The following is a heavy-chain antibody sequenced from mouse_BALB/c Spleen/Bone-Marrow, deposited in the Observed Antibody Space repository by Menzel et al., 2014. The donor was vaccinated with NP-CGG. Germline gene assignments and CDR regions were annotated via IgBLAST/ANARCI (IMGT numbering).Heavy chain of an antibody. D-gene: IGHD1-1*01. CDR1: GYTFTSYW. Sequence: QVQLQQSGAELVKPGASVKLSCKASGYTFTSYWMHWVKQRPGQGLEWIGEINPSNGRTNYNEKFKSKATLTVDKSSSTAHMQLSSLTSEDSAVYYCARYLHYYGSSYGYFDVWGAGTTVTVSS. CDR3: ARYLHYYGSSYGYFDV. CDR2: INPSNGRT. V-gene: IGHV1S81*02. J-gene: IGHJ1*01.